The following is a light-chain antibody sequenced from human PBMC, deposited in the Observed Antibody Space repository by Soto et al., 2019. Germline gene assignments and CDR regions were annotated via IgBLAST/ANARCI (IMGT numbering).Light chain of an antibody. CDR3: QQYNRYSRT. CDR2: DAS. CDR1: QRVDRY. Sequence: DIQMTQSPSTLYASVGDRVSITCRASQRVDRYLAWYQQKPGKAPQLLIYDASRLESGVPSRFSGSGSGTEFTLTICSLQPEDFATYYCQQYNRYSRTYGQGTKVDIK. V-gene: IGKV1-5*01. J-gene: IGKJ1*01.